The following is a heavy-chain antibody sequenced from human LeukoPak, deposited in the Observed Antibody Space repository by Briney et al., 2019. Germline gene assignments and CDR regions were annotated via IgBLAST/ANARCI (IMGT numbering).Heavy chain of an antibody. CDR3: ARDGGRKDDY. J-gene: IGHJ4*02. D-gene: IGHD2-15*01. CDR2: IKQDGSEK. Sequence: RGSLRLSCTASGFTFSSYWMTWVRQAPGKGLEWVANIKQDGSEKYYVDSVKGRFTTSRDNAKNSLYLQMNSLRAEDTAVYYCARDGGRKDDYWGQGTLVTVSS. CDR1: GFTFSSYW. V-gene: IGHV3-7*01.